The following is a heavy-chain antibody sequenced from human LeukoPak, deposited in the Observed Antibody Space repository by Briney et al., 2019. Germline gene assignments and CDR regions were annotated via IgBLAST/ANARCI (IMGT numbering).Heavy chain of an antibody. V-gene: IGHV3-21*01. CDR1: GFTFSNYN. CDR2: ISTRSTYI. CDR3: AREEEWYASGTYYKGFDS. D-gene: IGHD3-10*01. J-gene: IGHJ4*02. Sequence: AGGSLRLSCAASGFTFSNYNMNWVRQAPGKGLEWVSCISTRSTYIYYADSVKGRFTISRDNAKNPLYLQMNSLRADDTAVYYCAREEEWYASGTYYKGFDSWGQGTLVTVSS.